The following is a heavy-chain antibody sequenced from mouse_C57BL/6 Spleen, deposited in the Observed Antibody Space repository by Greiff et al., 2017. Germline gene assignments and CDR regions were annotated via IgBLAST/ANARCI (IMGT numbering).Heavy chain of an antibody. CDR2: IDPETGGT. J-gene: IGHJ1*03. D-gene: IGHD1-1*01. Sequence: QVQLQQSGAELVRPGASVTLSCKASGYTFTDYEMHWVKQTPVHGLEWIGAIDPETGGTAYNQKFKGKAILTADKSSSTAYMELRSLASEDSAVYYCTRHGSSYWYFDVWGTGTTVTVS. CDR1: GYTFTDYE. CDR3: TRHGSSYWYFDV. V-gene: IGHV1-15*01.